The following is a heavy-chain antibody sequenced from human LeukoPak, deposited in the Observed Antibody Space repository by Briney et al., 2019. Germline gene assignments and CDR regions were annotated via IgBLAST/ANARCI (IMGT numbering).Heavy chain of an antibody. CDR3: AKDEAVVVIMKEPDAFDI. D-gene: IGHD3-22*01. Sequence: GGSLRLSCAASGFTFSSYAMSWVRQAPGKGLEWVSAISGSGGSTYYADSVKGRFTISRDNSKNTLYLQMNSLRAEDTAVYYCAKDEAVVVIMKEPDAFDIWGQGIMVTVSS. V-gene: IGHV3-23*01. CDR2: ISGSGGST. J-gene: IGHJ3*02. CDR1: GFTFSSYA.